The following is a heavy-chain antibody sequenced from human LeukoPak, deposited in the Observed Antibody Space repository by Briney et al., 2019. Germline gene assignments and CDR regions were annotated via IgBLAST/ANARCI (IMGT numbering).Heavy chain of an antibody. D-gene: IGHD3-22*01. J-gene: IGHJ4*02. CDR1: GGSISSGTYY. CDR2: IYTSGST. CDR3: ARSYTDYYDSSGLDF. V-gene: IGHV4-61*09. Sequence: TLSLTCTVSGGSISSGTYYWSWIRQPAGKGLEWIGHIYTSGSTKYNPSLKSRVTISVNTSKNQFSLRLSSVTAADTAVYYCARSYTDYYDSSGLDFWGQGTLVTVSS.